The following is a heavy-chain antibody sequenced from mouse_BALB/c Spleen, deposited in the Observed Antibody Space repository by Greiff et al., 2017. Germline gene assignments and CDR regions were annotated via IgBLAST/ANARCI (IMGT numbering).Heavy chain of an antibody. CDR1: GFTFTDYY. D-gene: IGHD4-1*01. V-gene: IGHV7-3*02. CDR3: ARASNWDYFDY. Sequence: EVQVVESGGGLVQPGGSLRLSCATSGFTFTDYYMSWVRQPPGKALEWLGFIRNKANGYTTEYSASVKGRFTISRDNSKSILYLQMNTLRAEDSATYYCARASNWDYFDYWGQGTTLTVSS. J-gene: IGHJ2*01. CDR2: IRNKANGYTT.